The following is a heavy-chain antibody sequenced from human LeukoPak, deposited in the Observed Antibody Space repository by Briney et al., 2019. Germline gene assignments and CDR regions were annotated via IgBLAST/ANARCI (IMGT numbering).Heavy chain of an antibody. Sequence: GASVKVSCKAAGYSFTTFHINWVRQAPGQGPEWMGWVNPDTGNTGFAQKFQGRVTITQNNSVTTYMELSSLTSEDTAVYYCARRGLVAGIYDLIYGFDIWGQGTMVTVSS. CDR1: GYSFTTFH. CDR2: VNPDTGNT. J-gene: IGHJ3*02. CDR3: ARRGLVAGIYDLIYGFDI. V-gene: IGHV1-8*03. D-gene: IGHD3/OR15-3a*01.